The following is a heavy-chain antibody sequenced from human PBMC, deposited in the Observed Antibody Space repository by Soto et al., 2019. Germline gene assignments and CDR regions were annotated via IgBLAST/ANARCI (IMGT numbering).Heavy chain of an antibody. CDR2: IDPSDSYT. CDR3: ARSPWDVVVPAAIAWFDP. Sequence: RGESLKISCKGSGYSFTSYWISWVRQMPGKGLEWMGRIDPSDSYTNYSPSFQGHVTISADKSISTAYLQWSSLKASDTAMYYCARSPWDVVVPAAIAWFDPWGQGTLVTVSS. D-gene: IGHD2-2*01. V-gene: IGHV5-10-1*01. J-gene: IGHJ5*02. CDR1: GYSFTSYW.